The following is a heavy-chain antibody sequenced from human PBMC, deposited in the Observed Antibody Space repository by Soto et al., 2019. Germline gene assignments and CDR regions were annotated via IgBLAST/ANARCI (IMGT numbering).Heavy chain of an antibody. V-gene: IGHV3-33*01. Sequence: GGSLRLSCVASGFSLSNYGMHWVRQAPGKGLEWVALIWFDGSDEYSAASVKGRFSISRDDSKNTLYLQMNSLRADDTAMYYCARNVGSSGSSRWFDTWGQGTLVTVSS. CDR1: GFSLSNYG. J-gene: IGHJ5*02. D-gene: IGHD3-10*01. CDR2: IWFDGSDE. CDR3: ARNVGSSGSSRWFDT.